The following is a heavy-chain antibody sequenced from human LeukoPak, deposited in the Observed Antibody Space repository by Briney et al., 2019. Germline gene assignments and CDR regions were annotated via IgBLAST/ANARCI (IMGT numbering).Heavy chain of an antibody. Sequence: SETLSLTCTVSGGSSSSYYWSWVRQPAGKGLEWIGRIYTSGSTNYNPSLKSRVTMSVDTSKNQFSLKLSSVTAADTAVYYCARDPSARYYFDYWGQGTLVTVSS. V-gene: IGHV4-4*07. J-gene: IGHJ4*02. CDR3: ARDPSARYYFDY. CDR2: IYTSGST. CDR1: GGSSSSYY.